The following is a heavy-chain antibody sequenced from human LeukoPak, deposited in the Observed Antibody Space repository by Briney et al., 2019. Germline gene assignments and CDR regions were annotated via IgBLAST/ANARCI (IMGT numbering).Heavy chain of an antibody. Sequence: PGGSLRLSCAASGFTVSSNYMSWVRQAPGKGLEWVSVIYSGGSTYYADSVKGRFTISRDNSKNTLYLQMNSLRAADTAVYYCAREPQGYFDYWGQGTLVTVSS. V-gene: IGHV3-53*01. CDR2: IYSGGST. J-gene: IGHJ4*02. CDR1: GFTVSSNY. CDR3: AREPQGYFDY.